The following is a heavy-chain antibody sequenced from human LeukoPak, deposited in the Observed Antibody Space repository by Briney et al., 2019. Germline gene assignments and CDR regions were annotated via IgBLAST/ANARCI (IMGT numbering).Heavy chain of an antibody. D-gene: IGHD6-19*01. CDR1: GFTFSDYY. V-gene: IGHV3-11*04. CDR2: ISSSGSTI. CDR3: ARGNQPGRYSSGWGVDY. Sequence: GGSLRLSCAASGFTFSDYYMSWIRQAPGKGLEWVSYISSSGSTIYYADSVKGRFTISRDNAKNSLYLQMNRLRAEDTAVYYCARGNQPGRYSSGWGVDYWGQGTLVTVSS. J-gene: IGHJ4*02.